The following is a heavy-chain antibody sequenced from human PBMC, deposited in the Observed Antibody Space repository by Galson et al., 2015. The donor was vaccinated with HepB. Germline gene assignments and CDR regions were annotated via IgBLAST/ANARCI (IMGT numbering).Heavy chain of an antibody. D-gene: IGHD3-22*01. CDR1: GFTFSNAW. J-gene: IGHJ3*02. CDR2: IKSKYITDGGTT. CDR3: THYYDSRGYYSDAFDI. V-gene: IGHV3-15*01. Sequence: SLRLSCAASGFTFSNAWMSWVRQAPGKGLEWVGRIKSKYITDGGTTDYAAPVKGRFTISRDDSKNTVYLEMNSLKTEDTAKYYCTHYYDSRGYYSDAFDIWGQGTMVTVSS.